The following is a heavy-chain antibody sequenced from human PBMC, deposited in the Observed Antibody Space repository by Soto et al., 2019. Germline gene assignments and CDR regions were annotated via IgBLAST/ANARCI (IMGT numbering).Heavy chain of an antibody. CDR3: ARDSSGYVPSFGYYYYGMDV. CDR2: INPSDSHT. D-gene: IGHD3-22*01. CDR1: GYSLTSDW. V-gene: IGHV5-10-1*01. J-gene: IGHJ6*02. Sequence: GYPLKFCCKCSGYSLTSDWTSRLRKMPAPCLERMGRINPSDSHTNYSTPVKGPVTISADKSISNAYLQWSSLKASDTAMYYCARDSSGYVPSFGYYYYGMDVWGQGTTVAVSS.